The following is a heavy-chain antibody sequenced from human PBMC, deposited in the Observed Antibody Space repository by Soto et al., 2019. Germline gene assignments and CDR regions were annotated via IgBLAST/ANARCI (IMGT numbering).Heavy chain of an antibody. CDR2: ISYDGSNK. CDR3: AKSGSVLAWDAFDI. Sequence: QVQLVESGGGVVQPGRSLRLSCAASGFTFSSYGMHWVRQAPGKGLEWVAVISYDGSNKYYADSVKGRFTISRDNSKNTLYLQMNSLRAEDTAVYHCAKSGSVLAWDAFDISGQGTMVTVSS. V-gene: IGHV3-30*18. D-gene: IGHD2-15*01. CDR1: GFTFSSYG. J-gene: IGHJ3*02.